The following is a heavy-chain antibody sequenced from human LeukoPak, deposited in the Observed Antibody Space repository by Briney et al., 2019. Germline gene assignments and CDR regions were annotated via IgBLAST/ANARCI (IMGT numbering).Heavy chain of an antibody. V-gene: IGHV1-2*02. J-gene: IGHJ4*02. Sequence: ASVKVSCKASGYTFTGYYMHWVRQAPGQGLEWMGWINPNSGGTNYAQKFQGRVTMIRDTSISTAYMELSRLRSDDTAVYYCARTASRYSSGWPDYWGQGTLVTVSS. CDR1: GYTFTGYY. D-gene: IGHD6-19*01. CDR3: ARTASRYSSGWPDY. CDR2: INPNSGGT.